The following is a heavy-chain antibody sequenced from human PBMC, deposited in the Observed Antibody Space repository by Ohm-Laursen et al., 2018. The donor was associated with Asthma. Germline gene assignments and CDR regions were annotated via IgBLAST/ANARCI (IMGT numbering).Heavy chain of an antibody. CDR3: ATDSCYGDYVPFDS. V-gene: IGHV3-74*01. J-gene: IGHJ4*02. CDR2: INNDGSST. CDR1: GFSGITFSYYY. Sequence: SLRLSCTASGFSGITFSYYYMHWVRQAPGKGLVWVARINNDGSSTSYADSVQGRFTISRDNAKNTLDLQMNSLRDEDTAVYYCATDSCYGDYVPFDSWGQGTLVTVSS. D-gene: IGHD4-17*01.